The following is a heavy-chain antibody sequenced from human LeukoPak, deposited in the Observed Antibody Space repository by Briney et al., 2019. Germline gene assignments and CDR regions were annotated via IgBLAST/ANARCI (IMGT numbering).Heavy chain of an antibody. CDR3: TRMTTGHDY. D-gene: IGHD4-17*01. V-gene: IGHV4-34*01. J-gene: IGHJ4*02. CDR2: INHSGYT. CDR1: GVSFNDYY. Sequence: SETLSLTCALSGVSFNDYYRSWVRHTPGKGLEWIGEINHSGYTNDSPSLKSRVTISIDTSRKQFSLNLRSVTVADTGIYYCTRMTTGHDYWGQGTLVTVSS.